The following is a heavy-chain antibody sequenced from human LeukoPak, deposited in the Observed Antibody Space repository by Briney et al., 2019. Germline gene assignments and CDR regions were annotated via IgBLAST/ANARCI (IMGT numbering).Heavy chain of an antibody. CDR1: GGSFSGYY. CDR3: ARVDDSSGYYYGWFDP. D-gene: IGHD3-22*01. V-gene: IGHV4-31*11. Sequence: SETLSLTCAVYGGSFSGYYWSWIRQHPGKGLEWIGYIYYSGSTYYNPSLKSRVTISVDTSKNQFSLKLSSVTAADTAVYYCARVDDSSGYYYGWFDPWGQGTLVTVSS. J-gene: IGHJ5*02. CDR2: IYYSGST.